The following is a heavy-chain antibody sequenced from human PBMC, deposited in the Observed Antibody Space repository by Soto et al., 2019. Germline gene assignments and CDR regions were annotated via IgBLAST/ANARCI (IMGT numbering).Heavy chain of an antibody. CDR3: ARRTGSSTYYFDY. CDR2: IDYSGTT. V-gene: IGHV4-39*02. J-gene: IGHJ4*02. CDR1: GGSISSGGYY. D-gene: IGHD6-6*01. Sequence: PSETLSLTCTVSGGSISSGGYYWGWIRQPPGRGLEWIGIIDYSGTTYYNPSLKSRLTMSVDTSKNHFSLNLSSVTAADTAVYYCARRTGSSTYYFDYWGQGALVTVSS.